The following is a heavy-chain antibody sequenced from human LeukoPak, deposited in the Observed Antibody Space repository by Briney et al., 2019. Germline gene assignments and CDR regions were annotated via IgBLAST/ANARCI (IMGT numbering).Heavy chain of an antibody. CDR3: ARVPPDYNDLHDALDL. V-gene: IGHV4-59*08. CDR2: IYYSGST. J-gene: IGHJ3*01. CDR1: GASISGSY. D-gene: IGHD4-17*01. Sequence: PSETLSLTCTVSGASISGSYWSWIRQPPGKGLEWLGYIYYSGSTDYNPSLKSRVTMSIDMSKNQFSLRLTSVTAADTAVYYCARVPPDYNDLHDALDLWGQGTVVTVSS.